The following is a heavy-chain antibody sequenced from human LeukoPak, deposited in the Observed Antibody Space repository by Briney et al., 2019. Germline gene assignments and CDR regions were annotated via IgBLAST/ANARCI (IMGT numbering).Heavy chain of an antibody. CDR1: GFTFNSYA. CDR3: AKTTAGYSSGRYPGWPIDY. Sequence: PGGSLTLSCAASGFTFNSYAIYGVRQAPGKGLEWVSGISGSGGSTYHADSVKGRFSISRDNSRNTVFLQMHSLRAEDTALYYCAKTTAGYSSGRYPGWPIDYWGQGTLVTVSS. D-gene: IGHD6-19*01. V-gene: IGHV3-23*01. CDR2: ISGSGGST. J-gene: IGHJ4*02.